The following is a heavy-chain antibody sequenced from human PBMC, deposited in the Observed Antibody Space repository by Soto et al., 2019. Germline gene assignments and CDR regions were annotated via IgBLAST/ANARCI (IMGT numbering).Heavy chain of an antibody. Sequence: PSETLSLTCAVPGGSISSGGYSWSWIRQPPGKGLEWIGYIYHSGSTYYNPSLRSRVTISVDRSKNQFSLKLSSVTAADTAVYYCARDHRYCSGGSCYSGAFDVWGQGTMVTVSS. CDR1: GGSISSGGYS. D-gene: IGHD2-15*01. J-gene: IGHJ3*01. CDR3: ARDHRYCSGGSCYSGAFDV. V-gene: IGHV4-30-2*01. CDR2: IYHSGST.